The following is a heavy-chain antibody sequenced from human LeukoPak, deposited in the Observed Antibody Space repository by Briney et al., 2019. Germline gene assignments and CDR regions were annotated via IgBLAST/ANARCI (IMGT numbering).Heavy chain of an antibody. CDR1: GYTFTGYY. Sequence: ASVKVSCKASGYTFTGYYMHWVRQAPGQGLEWMGRINPNSGGTNYARKFQGRVTMTRDTSISTAYMELSRLRSDDTAVYYCARDSVRRFLPTNYYYGMDVWGQGTTVTVSS. D-gene: IGHD3-10*01. CDR3: ARDSVRRFLPTNYYYGMDV. V-gene: IGHV1-2*06. CDR2: INPNSGGT. J-gene: IGHJ6*02.